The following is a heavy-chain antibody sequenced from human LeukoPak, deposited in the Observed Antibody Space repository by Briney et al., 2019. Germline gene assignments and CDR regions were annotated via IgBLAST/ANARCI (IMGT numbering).Heavy chain of an antibody. D-gene: IGHD6-19*01. CDR2: IIPIFGTA. V-gene: IGHV1-69*05. CDR3: ARFVNSGWQVGAFDI. CDR1: GGTFSSYA. J-gene: IGHJ3*02. Sequence: ASVKVSCKASGGTFSSYAISWVRQAPGQGLEWMGGIIPIFGTANYAQKFQGRVTMTTDTSTSTAYMELRSLRSDDTAVYYCARFVNSGWQVGAFDIWGQGTMVTVSS.